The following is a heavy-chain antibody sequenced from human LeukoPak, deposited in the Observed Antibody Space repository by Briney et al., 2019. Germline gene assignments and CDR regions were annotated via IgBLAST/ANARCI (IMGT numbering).Heavy chain of an antibody. V-gene: IGHV4-61*02. D-gene: IGHD1-26*01. J-gene: IGHJ4*02. CDR1: GGSISSSSYY. CDR3: ARSSGSYYVYDY. CDR2: IYTSGST. Sequence: PSETLSLTCTVSGGSISSSSYYWSWIRQPAGKGLEWIGRIYTSGSTNYNPSLKSRVTMSVDTSKNQFSLKLSSVTAADTAVYYCARSSGSYYVYDYWGQGTLVTVSS.